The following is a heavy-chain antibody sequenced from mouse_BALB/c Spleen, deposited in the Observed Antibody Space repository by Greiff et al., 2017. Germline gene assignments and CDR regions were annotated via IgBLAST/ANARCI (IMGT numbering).Heavy chain of an antibody. D-gene: IGHD2-1*01. CDR3: TRNGNYYFDY. CDR1: GFTFSNYW. J-gene: IGHJ2*01. V-gene: IGHV6-6*02. Sequence: EVKVEESGGGLVQPGGSMKLSCVASGFTFSNYWMNWVRQSPEKGLEWVAEIRLKSNNYATHYAESVKGRFTISRDDSKSSVYLQMNNLRAEDTGIYYCTRNGNYYFDYWGQGTTLTVSS. CDR2: IRLKSNNYAT.